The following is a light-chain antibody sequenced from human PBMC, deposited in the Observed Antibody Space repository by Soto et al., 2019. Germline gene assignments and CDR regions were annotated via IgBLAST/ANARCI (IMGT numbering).Light chain of an antibody. CDR1: QGISSY. J-gene: IGKJ1*01. CDR3: QQLNSYPQP. V-gene: IGKV1-9*01. CDR2: AAS. Sequence: DIQLTQSPSFLSASVGDRVTITCRASQGISSYLAWYQQKPGKAPKLLIYAASTLQSGVPSRFSGSGSGTEFTLTISSLQPEYFATSDCQQLNSYPQPFGQGTKVDSK.